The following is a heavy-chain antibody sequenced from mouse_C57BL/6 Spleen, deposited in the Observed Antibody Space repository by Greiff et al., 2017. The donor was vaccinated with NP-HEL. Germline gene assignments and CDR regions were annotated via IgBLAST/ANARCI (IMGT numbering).Heavy chain of an antibody. D-gene: IGHD1-1*01. Sequence: QVQLQQSGAELARPGASVKLSCKASGYTFTSYGISWVKQRTGQGLEWIGVIYPRSGNTYYNEKFKGKATLTADKSSSTAYMELRSLTSEDSAVYFCASGGLTTVEGFAYWGKGTLVTVSA. J-gene: IGHJ3*01. CDR1: GYTFTSYG. V-gene: IGHV1-81*01. CDR3: ASGGLTTVEGFAY. CDR2: IYPRSGNT.